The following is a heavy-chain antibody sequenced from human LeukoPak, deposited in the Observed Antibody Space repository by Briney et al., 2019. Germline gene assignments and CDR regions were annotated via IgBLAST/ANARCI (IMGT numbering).Heavy chain of an antibody. Sequence: ASGPTLVKPKQTLTLTCTFSGFSLTTPGVGVGWIRQPPGKALEWLAFHYWNYDERYTPSLKSRLTLTKDTSKNQVLLTMSNMVPVDTGTYFCAHRLADRSYCGSPDYFDYWGQGTLVTVSS. D-gene: IGHD1-26*01. V-gene: IGHV2-5*01. CDR3: AHRLADRSYCGSPDYFDY. CDR1: GFSLTTPGVG. J-gene: IGHJ4*02. CDR2: HYWNYDE.